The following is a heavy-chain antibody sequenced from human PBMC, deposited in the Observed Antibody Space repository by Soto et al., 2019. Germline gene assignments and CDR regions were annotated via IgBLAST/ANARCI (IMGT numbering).Heavy chain of an antibody. J-gene: IGHJ4*02. V-gene: IGHV3-23*01. Sequence: EVQLLESGGGLVQPGGSLRLSCAASGFTFSRYAMNWVRQAPGKGLEWVSVISGSGGSTYYADSVKGRFTISRDNSKNTLYLQMISLRAEDTAVYYCARRSSSWYFDYWGQGTLVTVYS. CDR3: ARRSSSWYFDY. CDR2: ISGSGGST. D-gene: IGHD6-13*01. CDR1: GFTFSRYA.